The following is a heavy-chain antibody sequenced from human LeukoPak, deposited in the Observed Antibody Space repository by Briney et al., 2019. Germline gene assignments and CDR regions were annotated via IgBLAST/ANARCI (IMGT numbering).Heavy chain of an antibody. J-gene: IGHJ4*02. CDR3: ARVPVPAPRRGLYFDY. CDR1: GYTFSSHD. Sequence: ASVRVSCKASGYTFSSHDIYWVRQAPGQGLEWMGWMNLNSGDTYYAQNFQGRFSITSDTSKSTTYMDLASLAPEDTAVYYCARVPVPAPRRGLYFDYWGQGTLITVSS. V-gene: IGHV1-8*01. D-gene: IGHD2-2*01. CDR2: MNLNSGDT.